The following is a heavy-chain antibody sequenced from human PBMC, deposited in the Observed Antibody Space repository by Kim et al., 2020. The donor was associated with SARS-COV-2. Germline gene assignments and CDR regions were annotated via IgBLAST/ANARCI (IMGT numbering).Heavy chain of an antibody. J-gene: IGHJ5*02. D-gene: IGHD2-15*01. CDR1: GYTFTSYD. CDR3: ARGWDWDIVVVVAASSEGWFDP. Sequence: ASVKVSCKASGYTFTSYDINWVRQATGQGLEWMGWMNPNSGNTGYAQKFQGRVTMTRNTSISTAYMELSSLRSEDTAVYYCARGWDWDIVVVVAASSEGWFDPWGQGTLVTVSS. CDR2: MNPNSGNT. V-gene: IGHV1-8*01.